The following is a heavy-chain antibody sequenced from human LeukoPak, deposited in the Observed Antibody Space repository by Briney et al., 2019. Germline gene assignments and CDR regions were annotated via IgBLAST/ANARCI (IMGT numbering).Heavy chain of an antibody. J-gene: IGHJ4*02. Sequence: PGGSLRLSCAASGFTFSNYAMHWVRQPPGKGLEWVAVTSFDESTKYYADSVKGRFTTSRDNSKNTLYLQMDSLNPEDTAVYYCARDARWLRSFDYWGQGTLVTVSS. CDR2: TSFDESTK. CDR3: ARDARWLRSFDY. D-gene: IGHD5-12*01. CDR1: GFTFSNYA. V-gene: IGHV3-30-3*01.